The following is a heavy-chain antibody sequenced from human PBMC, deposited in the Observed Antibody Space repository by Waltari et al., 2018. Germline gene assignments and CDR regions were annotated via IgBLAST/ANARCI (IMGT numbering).Heavy chain of an antibody. J-gene: IGHJ4*02. D-gene: IGHD3-10*01. CDR1: GFTFSSYA. CDR2: ISGSGGST. Sequence: EVQLLESGGGLVQPGGSLRLSCAASGFTFSSYAMSWVRQAPGKGLEWVSAISGSGGSTYYADSVKGRFTISRDNSKNTLYLQMNSLGAEDTAVYYCAKDPPGITMVRGVRGDFDYWGQGTLVTVSS. V-gene: IGHV3-23*01. CDR3: AKDPPGITMVRGVRGDFDY.